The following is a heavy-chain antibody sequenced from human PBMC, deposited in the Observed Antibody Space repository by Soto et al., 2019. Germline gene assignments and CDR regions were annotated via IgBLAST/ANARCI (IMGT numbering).Heavy chain of an antibody. CDR1: GFTFNSHS. J-gene: IGHJ5*02. D-gene: IGHD3-10*01. V-gene: IGHV3-30-3*01. CDR2: ISSDGSNY. Sequence: QVQLVESGGGVVQPGRSLRLSCVGSGFTFNSHSIHWVRQAPGKGLEWVAVISSDGSNYYYRDSVQGRFTISRDNSKNTVYLQMNSLRPEDSAMYYCAIDRVGNNWFDPWGQGTLVTVSS. CDR3: AIDRVGNNWFDP.